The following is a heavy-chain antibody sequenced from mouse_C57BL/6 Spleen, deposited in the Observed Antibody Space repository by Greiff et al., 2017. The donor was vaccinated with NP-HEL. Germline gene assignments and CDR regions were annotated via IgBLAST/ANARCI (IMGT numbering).Heavy chain of an antibody. Sequence: EVKLMESGGGLVKPGGSLKLSCAASGFTFSDYGMHWVRQAPEKGLEWVAYISSGSSTIYYADTVKGRFTISRDNAKNNLFLQIPSLRSEDTAMYYCARRQAMDYWGQGTSVTVSS. V-gene: IGHV5-17*01. J-gene: IGHJ4*01. CDR2: ISSGSSTI. CDR3: ARRQAMDY. CDR1: GFTFSDYG. D-gene: IGHD6-1*01.